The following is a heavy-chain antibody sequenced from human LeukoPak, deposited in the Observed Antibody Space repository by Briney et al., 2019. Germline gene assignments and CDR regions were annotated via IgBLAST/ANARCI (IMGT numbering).Heavy chain of an antibody. CDR3: ARQDYDILTGYYNGAFDI. Sequence: PSETLSLTCTVSGGSIGSYYWSWIRQPPGKGLEWIGYIYYSGSTNYNPSLKSRVTISVDTSKNQFSLKLSSVTAADTAVYYCARQDYDILTGYYNGAFDIWGQGTMVTVSS. CDR1: GGSIGSYY. V-gene: IGHV4-59*08. D-gene: IGHD3-9*01. J-gene: IGHJ3*02. CDR2: IYYSGST.